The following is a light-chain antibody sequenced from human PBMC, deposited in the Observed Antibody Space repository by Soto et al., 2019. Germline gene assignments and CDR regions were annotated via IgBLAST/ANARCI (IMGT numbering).Light chain of an antibody. CDR3: MQGTHWPIP. V-gene: IGKV2-30*02. CDR2: KVS. CDR1: QSLVHSDGIAY. J-gene: IGKJ5*01. Sequence: DVVMTQSPLSLPVTLGQPASISCRSNQSLVHSDGIAYFSWFQQRPGRSPRRLIYKVSNRDSGVPARFSGSGSGTDFVLKISRVEAEDVGVYYCMQGTHWPIPVGQGTRLEIK.